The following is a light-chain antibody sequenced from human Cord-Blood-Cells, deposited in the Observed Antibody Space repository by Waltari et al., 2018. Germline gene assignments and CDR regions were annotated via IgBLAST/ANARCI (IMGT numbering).Light chain of an antibody. CDR2: DVS. Sequence: QSALTQPASVSGSPGQAIHLPCLGPSSDVGGYKYVPCYHQHPGKAPKLMIYDVSNRPSGVSNRFSGSKSGNTASLTISGLQAEDEADYYCSSYTSSSTYVFGTGTKVTVL. CDR1: SSDVGGYKY. CDR3: SSYTSSSTYV. J-gene: IGLJ1*01. V-gene: IGLV2-14*03.